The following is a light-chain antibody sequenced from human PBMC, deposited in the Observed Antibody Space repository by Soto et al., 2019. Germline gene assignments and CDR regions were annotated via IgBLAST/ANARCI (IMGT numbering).Light chain of an antibody. V-gene: IGKV2-28*01. CDR2: LGS. Sequence: DIVMTQSPLSLPVTPGEPGSLSCRSSQSLLHSNGYIYLDWYLQKPGQSPQLLIYLGSNRASGVPDRFSGSGSGTDFTLKISRVEAEDVGVFYCMQALQTPYTFGQGTRLEI. CDR1: QSLLHSNGYIY. CDR3: MQALQTPYT. J-gene: IGKJ2*01.